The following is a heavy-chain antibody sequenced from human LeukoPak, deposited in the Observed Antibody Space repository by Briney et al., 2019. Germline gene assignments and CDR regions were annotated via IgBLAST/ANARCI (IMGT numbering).Heavy chain of an antibody. J-gene: IGHJ4*02. CDR1: GGSISSGSYY. Sequence: SETLSLTCTVSGGSISSGSYYWSWIRQPAGKGLEWIGRIYTSGSTNYNPSLKSRVTISVDTSKNQFSLKLSSVTAADTAVYYCARDGLSIALDYWGQGTLVTVSS. CDR2: IYTSGST. CDR3: ARDGLSIALDY. D-gene: IGHD6-6*01. V-gene: IGHV4-61*02.